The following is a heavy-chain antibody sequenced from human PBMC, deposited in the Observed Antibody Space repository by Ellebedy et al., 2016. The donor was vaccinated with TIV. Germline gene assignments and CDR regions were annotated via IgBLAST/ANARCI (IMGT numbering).Heavy chain of an antibody. CDR3: AREPMVRGVIRRGYAMDV. V-gene: IGHV3-33*01. J-gene: IGHJ6*02. CDR1: GFTFSSYG. CDR2: IWYDGSNK. D-gene: IGHD3-10*01. Sequence: GESLKISXAASGFTFSSYGMHWVRQAPGKGLERVAVIWYDGSNKYYADSVKGRFTISRDNSKNTLYLQMNSLRAEDTAVYYCAREPMVRGVIRRGYAMDVWGQGTTVTVSS.